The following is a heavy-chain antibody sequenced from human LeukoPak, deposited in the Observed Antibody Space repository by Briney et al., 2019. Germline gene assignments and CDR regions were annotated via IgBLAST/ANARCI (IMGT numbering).Heavy chain of an antibody. CDR1: GSTFSSYA. Sequence: GGSLRLSCAASGSTFSSYAMSWVRQAPGKGLEWVSTISGSGGSAFYADSVKGRFTISRDNSKNTLYLQMNSLRAEDTAIYYCARLRFLEWFNLESGDYWGQGTLVTVSS. CDR2: ISGSGGSA. D-gene: IGHD3-3*01. V-gene: IGHV3-23*01. J-gene: IGHJ4*02. CDR3: ARLRFLEWFNLESGDY.